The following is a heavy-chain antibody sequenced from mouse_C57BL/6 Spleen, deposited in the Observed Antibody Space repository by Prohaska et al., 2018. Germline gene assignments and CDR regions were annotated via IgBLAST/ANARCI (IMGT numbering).Heavy chain of an antibody. CDR1: GFTFSGFW. Sequence: EVQLLETGGGLVQPGGSRGLSCEGSGFTFSGFWMSWVRQTPGKTLEWIGDMNSDGSSINYAPSIKDRFTIFRDKDKSTLYLQMSNVRSEDTATYFCMRYGNYWYFDVWGTGTTVNVSS. J-gene: IGHJ1*03. V-gene: IGHV11-2*01. D-gene: IGHD2-1*01. CDR3: MRYGNYWYFDV. CDR2: MNSDGSSI.